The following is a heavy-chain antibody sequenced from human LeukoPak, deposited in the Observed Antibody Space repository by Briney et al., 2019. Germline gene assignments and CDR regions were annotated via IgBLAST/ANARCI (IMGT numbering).Heavy chain of an antibody. V-gene: IGHV4-4*07. CDR2: MYTSGSA. CDR3: ARDTTMVRGVIKRLDP. Sequence: SETLSLTCTVSGGSISSYYWNWIRQPAGKGLEWIGRMYTSGSANYNPSLKSRVTISVDTSKNQFSLKLSSVTAADTAVYYCARDTTMVRGVIKRLDPWGQGTLVTVSS. CDR1: GGSISSYY. J-gene: IGHJ5*02. D-gene: IGHD3-10*01.